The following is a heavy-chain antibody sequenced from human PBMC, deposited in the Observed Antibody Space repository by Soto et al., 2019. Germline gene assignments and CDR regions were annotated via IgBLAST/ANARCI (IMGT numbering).Heavy chain of an antibody. V-gene: IGHV5-51*01. CDR1: VYSFTSYW. D-gene: IGHD2-21*02. Sequence: GESLKISCKGSVYSFTSYWIGWVRQMPGKGLEWMGIIYPGDSDTRYSPSFQGQVTISADKSISTAYLQWSSLKASDTAMYYCARTVVVTATIGNWFDPWGQGTLVTVSS. CDR2: IYPGDSDT. CDR3: ARTVVVTATIGNWFDP. J-gene: IGHJ5*02.